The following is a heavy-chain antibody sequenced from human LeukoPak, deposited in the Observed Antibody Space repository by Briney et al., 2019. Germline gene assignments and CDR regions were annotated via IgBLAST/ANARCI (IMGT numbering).Heavy chain of an antibody. CDR3: ARELIIAAGPIKFDP. J-gene: IGHJ5*02. V-gene: IGHV4-61*02. Sequence: SQTLSLTCTVSGGSISSGSYYWSWIRQPAGKGLEWIGRIYTSGSTNYNPSLKSRVTMSVDTSKNQFSLKLSSVTAADTAVYYCARELIIAAGPIKFDPWGQGTLVTVSS. CDR1: GGSISSGSYY. CDR2: IYTSGST. D-gene: IGHD6-13*01.